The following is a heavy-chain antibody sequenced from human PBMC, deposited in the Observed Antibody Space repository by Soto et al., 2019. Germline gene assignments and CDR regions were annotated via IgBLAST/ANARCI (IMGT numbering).Heavy chain of an antibody. CDR2: IIPIFGTA. CDR1: GGTFSSYA. Sequence: QVQLVQSGAEVKKPGSSVKVSCKASGGTFSSYAIIWVRQAPGQGLEWMGGIIPIFGTANYAQKFQGRVTITADESTRPAYMELSSLGSEDTAVYYCARGGALVVVVPTYYFDYWGQGTLVTVSS. V-gene: IGHV1-69*12. J-gene: IGHJ4*02. CDR3: ARGGALVVVVPTYYFDY. D-gene: IGHD3-22*01.